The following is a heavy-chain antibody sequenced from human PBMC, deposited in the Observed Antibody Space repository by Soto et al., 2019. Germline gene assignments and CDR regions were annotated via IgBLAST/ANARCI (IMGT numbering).Heavy chain of an antibody. J-gene: IGHJ4*02. Sequence: SETLSLTCTVSGGSISSGGYYWSWIRQHPVKGLEWIGYIYYSGSTYYNPSLKSRVTISVDTSKNQFSLKLSSVTAADTAVYYCARSVSTVPNFFDYWGQGTLVTVSS. CDR2: IYYSGST. CDR3: ARSVSTVPNFFDY. V-gene: IGHV4-31*03. D-gene: IGHD4-17*01. CDR1: GGSISSGGYY.